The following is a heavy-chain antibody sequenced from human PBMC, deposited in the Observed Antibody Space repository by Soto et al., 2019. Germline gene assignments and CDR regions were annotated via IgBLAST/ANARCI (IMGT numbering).Heavy chain of an antibody. CDR3: ARIVGARLNDY. J-gene: IGHJ4*02. V-gene: IGHV3-11*03. D-gene: IGHD1-26*01. Sequence: GGSLRLSCAASGFTFNDYYMTWFRQAPGKGLEWVSCISTTGSYTNYADSVKGRFTVSRDNANNSMYLQMNSLRDEDTAVYYCARIVGARLNDYWGQGTLVTVSS. CDR2: ISTTGSYT. CDR1: GFTFNDYY.